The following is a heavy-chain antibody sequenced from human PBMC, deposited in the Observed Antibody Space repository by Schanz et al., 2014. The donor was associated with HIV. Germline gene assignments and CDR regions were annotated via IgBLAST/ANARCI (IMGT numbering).Heavy chain of an antibody. D-gene: IGHD2-21*02. V-gene: IGHV3-23*01. J-gene: IGHJ4*02. CDR3: ARETRSCGGDCYPLDY. CDR1: GLTFSNYA. Sequence: EVQLMDSGGGLVRPGGSLRLSCAASGLTFSNYAMSWVRQAPGKGLEWVSGISGGGGDTYYADSVKGRFTISRDNAKNSLYLQMNSLRPEDTAVYYCARETRSCGGDCYPLDYWGQGTLVTVSS. CDR2: ISGGGGDT.